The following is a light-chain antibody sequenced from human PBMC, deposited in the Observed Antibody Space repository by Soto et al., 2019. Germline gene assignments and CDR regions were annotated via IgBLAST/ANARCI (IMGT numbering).Light chain of an antibody. CDR2: GDN. J-gene: IGLJ2*01. CDR3: AAWDGSLNNVL. V-gene: IGLV1-44*01. CDR1: GSSIGTNT. Sequence: QLVLTQPPSASGTPGQRVTISCSGSGSSIGTNTVNWYRQLPGTAPKLLIYGDNQRPSGVPDRFSGSKSGTSASMAISGLQSEDEADYYCAAWDGSLNNVLFGGGTKRTVL.